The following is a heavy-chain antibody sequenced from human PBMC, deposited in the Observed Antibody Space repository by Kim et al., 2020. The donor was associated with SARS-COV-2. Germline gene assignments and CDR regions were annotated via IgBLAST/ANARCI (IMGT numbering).Heavy chain of an antibody. D-gene: IGHD3-10*01. CDR1: GGSISSSNW. V-gene: IGHV4-4*02. Sequence: SETLSLTCAVSGGSISSSNWWSWVRQPPGKGLEWIGEIYHSGSTNYNPSLKSRVTISVDKSKNQFSLKLSSVTAADTAVYYCARDTYYYGSGSYYFFDYWGQGTLVTVSS. CDR3: ARDTYYYGSGSYYFFDY. J-gene: IGHJ4*02. CDR2: IYHSGST.